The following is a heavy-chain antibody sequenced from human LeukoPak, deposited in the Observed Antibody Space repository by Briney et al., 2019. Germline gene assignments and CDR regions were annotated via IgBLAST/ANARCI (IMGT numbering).Heavy chain of an antibody. Sequence: SETLSLTCTVSGGSISSYYWSWIRQPPGKGLEWIGYIYYRGSTNYNPSLKSRVTISVDTSKNQFSLKLSSVTAADTAVYYCARGNTTGPTTTVTAGGDLDYWGQGTLVTVSS. CDR2: IYYRGST. D-gene: IGHD4-17*01. CDR3: ARGNTTGPTTTVTAGGDLDY. CDR1: GGSISSYY. V-gene: IGHV4-59*01. J-gene: IGHJ4*02.